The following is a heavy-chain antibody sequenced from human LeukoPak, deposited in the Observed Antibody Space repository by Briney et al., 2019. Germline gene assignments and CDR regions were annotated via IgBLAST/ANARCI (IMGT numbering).Heavy chain of an antibody. V-gene: IGHV3-23*01. CDR3: AKDYYYDSSGYPLYYFDY. CDR1: GFTFNSYS. J-gene: IGHJ4*02. Sequence: GGSLRLSCAASGFTFNSYSMNWVRQAPGKGLEWVSAISGSGGSTYYADSVKGRFTISRDNSKNTLYLQMNSLRAEDTAVYYCAKDYYYDSSGYPLYYFDYWGQGTLVTVSS. D-gene: IGHD3-22*01. CDR2: ISGSGGST.